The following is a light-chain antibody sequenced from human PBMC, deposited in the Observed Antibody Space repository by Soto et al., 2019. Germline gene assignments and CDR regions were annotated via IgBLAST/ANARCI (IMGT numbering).Light chain of an antibody. CDR1: TSDVGGYDY. CDR3: SSYSNTDTLFV. V-gene: IGLV2-14*01. J-gene: IGLJ1*01. Sequence: QSALTQPASVSGSPGQSITISCTRTTSDVGGYDYVSWYQHHPGKAPKLILYEVTHRPSGLSSRFSGSKSGNTASLTISGLQADDEAEYYCSSYSNTDTLFVFGSGTKVTVL. CDR2: EVT.